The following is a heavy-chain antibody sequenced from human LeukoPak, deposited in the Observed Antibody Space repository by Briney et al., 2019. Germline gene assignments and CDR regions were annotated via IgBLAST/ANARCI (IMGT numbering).Heavy chain of an antibody. V-gene: IGHV1-46*01. CDR1: GYTFTSYY. Sequence: GASVKVSCKASGYTFTSYYMHWVRQAPGQGLEWMGIINPSGGSTNYAQKFQGRVTITADESTSTAYMELSSLRSEDTAVYYCATCRVPDSRYYYYYYMDVWGKGTTVTVSS. D-gene: IGHD3-3*01. CDR2: INPSGGST. CDR3: ATCRVPDSRYYYYYYMDV. J-gene: IGHJ6*03.